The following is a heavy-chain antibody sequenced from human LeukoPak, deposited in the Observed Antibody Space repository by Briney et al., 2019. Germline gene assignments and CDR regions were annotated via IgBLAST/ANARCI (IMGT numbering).Heavy chain of an antibody. CDR1: GGSVSSGSYY. D-gene: IGHD1-26*01. CDR3: AREVRVGAKAFDY. V-gene: IGHV4-61*01. Sequence: TSETLSLTCTVSGGSVSSGSYYWSWIRQPPGNGLDWIGYIYYSGSTNYNPSLKSRVTISVDTSKNQFSLKLSSVTAADTAVYYCAREVRVGAKAFDYWGQGTLVTVSS. J-gene: IGHJ4*02. CDR2: IYYSGST.